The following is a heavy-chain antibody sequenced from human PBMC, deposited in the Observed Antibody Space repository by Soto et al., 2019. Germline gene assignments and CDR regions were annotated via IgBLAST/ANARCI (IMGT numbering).Heavy chain of an antibody. CDR2: ISWNSGSI. V-gene: IGHV3-9*01. D-gene: IGHD6-13*01. Sequence: GGSLRLSCAASGFTFDDYAMHWVRQAPGKGLEWVSGISWNSGSIGYADSVKGRFTISRDNAKNSLYLQMNSLRAEDTALYYCAKDRGGSSWYDYYYYYMDVWGKGTTVTVSS. CDR3: AKDRGGSSWYDYYYYYMDV. J-gene: IGHJ6*03. CDR1: GFTFDDYA.